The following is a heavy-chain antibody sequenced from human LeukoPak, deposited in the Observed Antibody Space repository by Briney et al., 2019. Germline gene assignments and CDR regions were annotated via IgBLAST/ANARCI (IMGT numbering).Heavy chain of an antibody. CDR2: ISGTGGGT. J-gene: IGHJ3*02. CDR1: GFTFSSHS. D-gene: IGHD3-10*01. CDR3: ARDLSGRYSIDAFDI. Sequence: GGSLRLSCAASGFTFSSHSMNWVRQAPGKGLEWVSCISGTGGGTYYADSVKGRFTISRENSKNTLYLQINSLRAEDTAVYYCARDLSGRYSIDAFDIWGQGTMVTVSS. V-gene: IGHV3-23*01.